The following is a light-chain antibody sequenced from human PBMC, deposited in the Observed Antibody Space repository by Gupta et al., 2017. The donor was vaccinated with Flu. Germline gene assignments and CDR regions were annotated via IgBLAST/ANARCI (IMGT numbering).Light chain of an antibody. CDR2: DVS. Sequence: PAHLSASVGDRVSITCQVRQEIRDFLHWYQQKPGRAPKLLIYDVSKGEIGVPSRFSGSGSGTVFTFTINGLQPEDFANYYCQHDSNFPFSFGQGTKLEIK. CDR1: QEIRDF. CDR3: QHDSNFPFS. V-gene: IGKV1-33*01. J-gene: IGKJ2*01.